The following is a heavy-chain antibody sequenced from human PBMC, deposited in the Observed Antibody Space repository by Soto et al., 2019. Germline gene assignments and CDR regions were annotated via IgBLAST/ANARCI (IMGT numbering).Heavy chain of an antibody. CDR3: ARDLSTMVRGVD. D-gene: IGHD3-10*01. CDR2: INAGNGNT. V-gene: IGHV1-3*01. J-gene: IGHJ4*02. CDR1: GYTFTSYA. Sequence: QVQLVQSGAEVKKPGASVKVSCKASGYTFTSYAMHWVRQAPGQRLEWMGWINAGNGNTKYSQKFQGRVTITRDTSASTGYMELSSLRSEDTAVYYCARDLSTMVRGVDWGQGTLVTVSS.